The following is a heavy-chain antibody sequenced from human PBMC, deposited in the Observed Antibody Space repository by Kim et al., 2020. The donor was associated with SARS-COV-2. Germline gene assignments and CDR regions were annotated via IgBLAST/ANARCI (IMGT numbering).Heavy chain of an antibody. V-gene: IGHV4-34*01. CDR3: ARGRGYCSGGSCYAPYYYFDY. CDR1: GGSFSGYY. J-gene: IGHJ4*02. D-gene: IGHD2-15*01. Sequence: SETLSLTCAVYGGSFSGYYWSWIRQPPGKGLEWIGEINHSGSTNYNPSLKSRVTISVDTSKNQFSLKLSSVTAADTAVYYCARGRGYCSGGSCYAPYYYFDYWGQGTLVTVSS. CDR2: INHSGST.